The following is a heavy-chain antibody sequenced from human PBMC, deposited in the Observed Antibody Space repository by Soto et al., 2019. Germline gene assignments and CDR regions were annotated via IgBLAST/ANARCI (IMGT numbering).Heavy chain of an antibody. D-gene: IGHD3-16*02. V-gene: IGHV3-30*18. Sequence: QVQLVESGGGVVQPGRSLRLSCAASGFTFSSYGMHWVRQAPGKVLEWVAIISYDGSNQYYADSVKGRFTISRDNSKNTLYLQMNSLGTEDTAVYYCAKALGELSPESYDHWGQGVLVTVSS. CDR2: ISYDGSNQ. CDR3: AKALGELSPESYDH. CDR1: GFTFSSYG. J-gene: IGHJ4*02.